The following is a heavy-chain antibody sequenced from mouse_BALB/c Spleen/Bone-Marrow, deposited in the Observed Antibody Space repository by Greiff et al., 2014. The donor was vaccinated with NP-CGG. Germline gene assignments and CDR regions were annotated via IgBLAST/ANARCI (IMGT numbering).Heavy chain of an antibody. CDR2: ILPGSGST. V-gene: IGHV1-9*01. Sequence: QVQLQQSGAELMKPGASVKISCKATGYTFSNYWIEWVKQRPGHGLEWIGEILPGSGSTDYIEKFKGKATFTADTSSNSAYMQLSSLTSEDSAVYYCARGYDYASIAYWGQGTLVTVSA. J-gene: IGHJ3*01. D-gene: IGHD2-4*01. CDR1: GYTFSNYW. CDR3: ARGYDYASIAY.